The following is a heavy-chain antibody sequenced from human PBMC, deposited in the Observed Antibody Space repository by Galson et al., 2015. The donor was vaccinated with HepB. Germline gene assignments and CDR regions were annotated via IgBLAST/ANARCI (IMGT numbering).Heavy chain of an antibody. Sequence: SLRLSCAASGFTFSSYAMSWVRQAPGKGLEWVSAISGSGGSTYYADSVKGRFTISRDNSKNTLYLQMNSLRAEDTAVYYCAKANTVTTFRFGGYYGMDVWGQGTTVTVSS. CDR3: AKANTVTTFRFGGYYGMDV. V-gene: IGHV3-23*01. D-gene: IGHD4-11*01. J-gene: IGHJ6*02. CDR2: ISGSGGST. CDR1: GFTFSSYA.